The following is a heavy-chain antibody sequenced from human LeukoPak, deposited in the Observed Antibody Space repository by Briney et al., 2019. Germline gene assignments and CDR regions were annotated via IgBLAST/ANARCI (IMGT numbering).Heavy chain of an antibody. CDR2: IIPVLDIV. CDR3: ARSDYYGSGSYYYRGY. V-gene: IGHV1-69*10. J-gene: IGHJ4*02. Sequence: SVKVSCKASGYTFTSYGISWVRQAPGQGLEWMGRIIPVLDIVNYAQKFQGRVTITADKSTSTAYMELSSLRSEDTAVYYCARSDYYGSGSYYYRGYWGQGTLVTVSS. CDR1: GYTFTSYG. D-gene: IGHD3-10*01.